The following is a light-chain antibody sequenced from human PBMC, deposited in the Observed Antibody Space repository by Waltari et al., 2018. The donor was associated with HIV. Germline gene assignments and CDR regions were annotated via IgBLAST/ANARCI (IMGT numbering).Light chain of an antibody. V-gene: IGKV1-5*03. CDR1: QNIDTW. CDR3: QHYNTSSPWT. J-gene: IGKJ1*01. CDR2: KXS. Sequence: DIQMTQSPSTLXTSEGDRITITCRASQNIDTWLAWYQKKAGKAPKLLVYKXSSLESGVPTRFSGSGSGTEFTLTISSLQPDDYATYYCQHYNTSSPWTFGQGTRVDI.